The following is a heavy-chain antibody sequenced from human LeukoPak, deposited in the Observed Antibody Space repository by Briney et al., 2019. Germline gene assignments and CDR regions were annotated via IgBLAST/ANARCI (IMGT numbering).Heavy chain of an antibody. CDR3: ARDYVVPAVIHSQGFDY. D-gene: IGHD2-2*02. J-gene: IGHJ4*02. Sequence: GRSLRLSCAAYGFTFSSYAIRWVRQAPGKGLEWVAVISYDGSNKYYADSVKGRFTISRDNSKNTLYLQMNSLRTEDTAAYYCARDYVVPAVIHSQGFDYWGQGTRVTVSS. CDR1: GFTFSSYA. CDR2: ISYDGSNK. V-gene: IGHV3-30-3*01.